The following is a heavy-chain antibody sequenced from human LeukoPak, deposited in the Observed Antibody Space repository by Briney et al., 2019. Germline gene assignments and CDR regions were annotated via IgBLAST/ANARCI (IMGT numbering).Heavy chain of an antibody. J-gene: IGHJ4*02. CDR2: ISAYNGNT. V-gene: IGHV1-18*01. D-gene: IGHD2-15*01. CDR1: GYTFTSYG. CDR3: ARDDCSGGSCYLRY. Sequence: ASVKVSCKASGYTFTSYGISWVRQAPGQGLEWMGWISAYNGNTGYAQKLQGRVTMTTDTSTSTAYMELRSLRSDDTAVYYCARDDCSGGSCYLRYWGQGTLVTVSS.